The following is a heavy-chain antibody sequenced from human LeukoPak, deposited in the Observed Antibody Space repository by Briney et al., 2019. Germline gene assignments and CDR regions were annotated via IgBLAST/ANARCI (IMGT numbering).Heavy chain of an antibody. D-gene: IGHD5-18*01. CDR3: ARARANTAIGY. V-gene: IGHV4-30-4*08. Sequence: PSETLSLTCTVSGGSISSGDYYWSWIRQPPGKGLEWIGYIYYSGSTYYNPSLKSRVTISVDTSKNQFSLKLSSVTAADTAVYYCARARANTAIGYWGQGTLVTVSS. CDR1: GGSISSGDYY. J-gene: IGHJ4*02. CDR2: IYYSGST.